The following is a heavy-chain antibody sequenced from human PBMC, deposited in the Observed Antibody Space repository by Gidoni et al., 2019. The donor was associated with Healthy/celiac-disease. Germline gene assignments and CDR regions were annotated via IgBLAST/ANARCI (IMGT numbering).Heavy chain of an antibody. CDR2: FIPIFGTA. J-gene: IGHJ1*01. CDR1: GGTFRSYA. Sequence: QVQLVQSGAEVKKTGSSVKVSCQASGGTFRSYANSWFLQAPGQGLECMGVFIPIFGTANYAQKFQGRVTISADESTSTAYMELSSRRSEDTAVYYCAGGGDCSGGSCYSGVYFQHWGQGTLVTVSS. CDR3: AGGGDCSGGSCYSGVYFQH. V-gene: IGHV1-69*01. D-gene: IGHD2-15*01.